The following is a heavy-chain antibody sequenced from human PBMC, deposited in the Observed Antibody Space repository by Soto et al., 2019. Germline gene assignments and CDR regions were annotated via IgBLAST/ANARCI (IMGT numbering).Heavy chain of an antibody. CDR2: IKSKTDGGTT. J-gene: IGHJ4*02. CDR1: GFTFSNAW. Sequence: GGSLRLSCAASGFTFSNAWMSWVRQAPGKGLEWVGRIKSKTDGGTTDYAAPVKGRFTISRDDSKNTLYLQMNSLKTEDTAVYYCTTELIESYGDYSWGQGTLVTVSS. V-gene: IGHV3-15*01. D-gene: IGHD4-17*01. CDR3: TTELIESYGDYS.